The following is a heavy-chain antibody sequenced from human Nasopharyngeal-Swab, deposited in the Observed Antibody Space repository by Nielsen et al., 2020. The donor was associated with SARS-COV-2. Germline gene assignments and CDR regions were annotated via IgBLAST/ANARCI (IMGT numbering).Heavy chain of an antibody. CDR3: ASSSSEEGKHAFDI. CDR2: IGGSGGTT. V-gene: IGHV3-23*01. Sequence: GESLKISCAASGFTFSRYAMNWVRQAPGKGLEWVSVIGGSGGTTSYADSVKGRFTISRDNSKNTLYLQMNSLRAEDTAVYYCASSSSEEGKHAFDIWGQGTMVTVSS. CDR1: GFTFSRYA. D-gene: IGHD3-22*01. J-gene: IGHJ3*02.